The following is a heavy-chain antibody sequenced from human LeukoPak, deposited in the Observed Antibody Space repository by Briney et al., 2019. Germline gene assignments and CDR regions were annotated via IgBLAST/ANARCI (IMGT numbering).Heavy chain of an antibody. CDR3: ARQQKYYYGIYEDDY. CDR2: IIPIPGIA. Sequence: ASVKVSCKASGGTFSSYAISWVRQAPGQGLEWMGRIIPIPGIANYAQKFQGRVTITADKSTSTAYMELRSLRSDDTAVYYCARQQKYYYGIYEDDYWGQGTLVTVSS. D-gene: IGHD3-10*01. CDR1: GGTFSSYA. J-gene: IGHJ4*02. V-gene: IGHV1-69*04.